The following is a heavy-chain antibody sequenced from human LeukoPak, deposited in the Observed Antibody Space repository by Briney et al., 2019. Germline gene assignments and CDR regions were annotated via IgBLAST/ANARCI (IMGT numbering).Heavy chain of an antibody. CDR3: AKPYYDMLTGKGPSDF. J-gene: IGHJ4*02. D-gene: IGHD3-9*01. Sequence: PGGSLRLSCAASGFTFSSNAMIWVRQAPGKGLEWVSGISDSGDTTYYADSVKGRFTISRDNSKNTLYLQMNNLRAEDMAVYYCAKPYYDMLTGKGPSDFWGRGTPVTVSS. V-gene: IGHV3-23*01. CDR2: ISDSGDTT. CDR1: GFTFSSNA.